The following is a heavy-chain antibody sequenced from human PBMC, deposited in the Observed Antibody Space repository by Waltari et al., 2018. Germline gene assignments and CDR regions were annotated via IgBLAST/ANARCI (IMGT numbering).Heavy chain of an antibody. J-gene: IGHJ4*02. D-gene: IGHD3-3*01. CDR2: IYYSGST. V-gene: IGHV4-39*07. Sequence: QLHLPESGPGLVKPSATLSLTCTVSVGSIRSSVYYWGWIRQPPGKGLEWIGSIYYSGSTYYNPSLKSRVTISVDTSKNQFSLKLSSVTAADTAVYYCARDFWSGGGGLGYWGQGTLVTVSS. CDR3: ARDFWSGGGGLGY. CDR1: VGSIRSSVYY.